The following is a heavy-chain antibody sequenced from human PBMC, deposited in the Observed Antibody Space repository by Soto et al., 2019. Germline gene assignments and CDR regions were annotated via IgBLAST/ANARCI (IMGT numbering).Heavy chain of an antibody. Sequence: ASVKVSCKASDKTFLSYGISWVRQGPGQGLEWMGWISPYNGNTNYAQKLQGRVTMTTDTSTSTAYMELGSLRSDDTAVYYCATQIDTVMVFRDWGQGTLVTSPQ. CDR2: ISPYNGNT. V-gene: IGHV1-18*01. CDR1: DKTFLSYG. CDR3: ATQIDTVMVFRD. J-gene: IGHJ4*02. D-gene: IGHD5-18*01.